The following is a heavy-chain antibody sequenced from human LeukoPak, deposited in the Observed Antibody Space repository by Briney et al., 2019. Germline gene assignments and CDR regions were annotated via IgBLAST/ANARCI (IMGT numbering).Heavy chain of an antibody. J-gene: IGHJ6*03. Sequence: KTSETLSLTCTVSGGSISSYYWSWIRQPAGKGLEWIGRIYISGSTNYNPSLKSRVTMSVDTSKNQFSLKLSSVTAADTAVYYCARGDFWSTYYHYMDVWGKGTTVTVSS. CDR3: ARGDFWSTYYHYMDV. D-gene: IGHD3-3*01. V-gene: IGHV4-4*07. CDR1: GGSISSYY. CDR2: IYISGST.